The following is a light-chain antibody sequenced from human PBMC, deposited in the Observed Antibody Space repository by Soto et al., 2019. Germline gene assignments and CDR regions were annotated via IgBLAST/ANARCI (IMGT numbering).Light chain of an antibody. CDR2: AAS. Sequence: IPLTQSPSSLSSSVGDRVTLTWQASQGISTFLAWYKQKPGKAPKLLIYAASTLQRGVPSRFRGSGSGTDFTLIISSLQPEDFETYYCQQLNDFPPTFGGGTKVDIK. CDR1: QGISTF. J-gene: IGKJ4*01. V-gene: IGKV1-9*01. CDR3: QQLNDFPPT.